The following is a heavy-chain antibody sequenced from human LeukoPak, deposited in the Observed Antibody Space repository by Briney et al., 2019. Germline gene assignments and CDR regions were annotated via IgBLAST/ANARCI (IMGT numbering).Heavy chain of an antibody. Sequence: GSLRLSCAASGFTFSSYGMTWVRQPPGKGLQWLGLIYYDGSAYYNLSLKSRLTISIDTSKSQFSLQLSSVTAADTAVYYCARHGSRVMATIEDFWGQGTLVIVSS. CDR2: IYYDGSA. CDR3: ARHGSRVMATIEDF. CDR1: GFTFSSYG. V-gene: IGHV4-59*04. D-gene: IGHD5-12*01. J-gene: IGHJ4*02.